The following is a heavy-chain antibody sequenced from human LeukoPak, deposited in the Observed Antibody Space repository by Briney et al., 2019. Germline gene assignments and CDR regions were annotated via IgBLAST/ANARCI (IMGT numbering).Heavy chain of an antibody. CDR2: IYYSGST. V-gene: IGHV4-39*07. CDR1: GGSISSSSYY. D-gene: IGHD3-3*01. J-gene: IGHJ4*02. CDR3: ARGSPLEWLLSAGEFDY. Sequence: SETLSLTCTVSGGSISSSSYYWGWIRQPPGKGLEWIGSIYYSGSTNYNPSLKSRVTISVDTSKNQFSLKLSSVTAADTAVYYCARGSPLEWLLSAGEFDYWGQGTLVTVSS.